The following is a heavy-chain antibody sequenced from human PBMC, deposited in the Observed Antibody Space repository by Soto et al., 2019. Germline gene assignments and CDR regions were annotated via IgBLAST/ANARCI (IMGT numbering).Heavy chain of an antibody. J-gene: IGHJ6*02. CDR1: GFSFEDYA. V-gene: IGHV3-9*01. CDR2: IAWNSDII. D-gene: IGHD3-10*01. Sequence: EVQLVESGGGLVQPGRSLRLSCAASGFSFEDYAMHWVRQAPGKGLEWVSGIAWNSDIIGYACSVKGRFTISRDNGKNSLYLQMNSLRPEDTALYYRAKDHYGSALYCMDVWGQVTTVTVSS. CDR3: AKDHYGSALYCMDV.